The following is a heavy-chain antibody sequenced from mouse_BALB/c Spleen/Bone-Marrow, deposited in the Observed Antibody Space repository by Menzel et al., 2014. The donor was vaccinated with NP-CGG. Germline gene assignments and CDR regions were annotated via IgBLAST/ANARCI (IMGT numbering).Heavy chain of an antibody. CDR2: INSNGGFT. CDR1: GFTFSSFG. J-gene: IGHJ3*01. V-gene: IGHV5-6-3*01. D-gene: IGHD2-4*01. CDR3: SRGVDYSSWFAY. Sequence: DVHLVVSGGGLVQPGGSLKLSCAASGFTFSSFGMFWVRQTPDKRLELVANINSNGGFTYYADSVKVRFTISRDNSMNTLYLQMRSLKSEDTAIYYCSRGVDYSSWFAYWGQGTLVTVSA.